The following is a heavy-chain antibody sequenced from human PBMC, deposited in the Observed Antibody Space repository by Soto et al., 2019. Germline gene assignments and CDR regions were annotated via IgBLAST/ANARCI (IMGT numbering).Heavy chain of an antibody. J-gene: IGHJ3*02. CDR3: VRETQIVRVVVPTPGSPGAFDM. Sequence: GGSLRLSREASGFMLRNYAMHWVRQAPGKGLEWVAAVSHDGGKKDYAESVKGRLIISRDRSRDTVYLQMNSLRPEDTAVYYCVRETQIVRVVVPTPGSPGAFDMWGQGTMVTVSS. CDR1: GFMLRNYA. D-gene: IGHD2-15*01. CDR2: VSHDGGKK. V-gene: IGHV3-30-3*01.